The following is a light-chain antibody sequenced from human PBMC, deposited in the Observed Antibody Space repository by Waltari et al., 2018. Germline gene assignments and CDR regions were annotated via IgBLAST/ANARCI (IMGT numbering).Light chain of an antibody. CDR1: SSDVGSYYL. Sequence: QSALTQPASVSGSPGQSITISCTGSSSDVGSYYLVSWYQQHPGKAPKLIIYEVTPRPSGVSARFSGSKSGNTASLTISGLQAEDEADYYCCSYASGTTEVFGTGTKVTVL. CDR3: CSYASGTTEV. J-gene: IGLJ1*01. V-gene: IGLV2-23*02. CDR2: EVT.